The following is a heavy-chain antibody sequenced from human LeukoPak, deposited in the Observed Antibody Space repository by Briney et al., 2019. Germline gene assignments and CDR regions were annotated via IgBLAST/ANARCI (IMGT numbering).Heavy chain of an antibody. J-gene: IGHJ4*02. V-gene: IGHV3-53*01. Sequence: GGSLRLSCAASGFTVSSNSMSWVRQAPGKGLEWVSGIHSGGKTYYTDSVKGRFTISRDNSKNTLYLQMNILRVEDTAVYYCAKDMTPLRPSSWYYFDYWGQGTLVTVSS. CDR2: IHSGGKT. D-gene: IGHD6-13*01. CDR1: GFTVSSNS. CDR3: AKDMTPLRPSSWYYFDY.